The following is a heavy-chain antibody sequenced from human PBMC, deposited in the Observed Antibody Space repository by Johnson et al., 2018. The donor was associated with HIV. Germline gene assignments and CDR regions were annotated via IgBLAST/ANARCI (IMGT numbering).Heavy chain of an antibody. CDR3: AKVTGGGGYDAFDI. V-gene: IGHV3-30*18. J-gene: IGHJ3*02. CDR1: GFTFSDYY. Sequence: QVQLVESGGGLVKPGGSLRLSCAASGFTFSDYYMSWIRQAPGKGLEWVAVISYDGSNKYYADSVKGRFTISRDNSKNTLYLQMNSLRAEDTAVYYCAKVTGGGGYDAFDIWGQGTMVTVSS. CDR2: ISYDGSNK. D-gene: IGHD1-20*01.